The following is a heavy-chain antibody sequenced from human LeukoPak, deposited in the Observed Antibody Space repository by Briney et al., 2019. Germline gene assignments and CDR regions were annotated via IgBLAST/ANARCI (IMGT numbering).Heavy chain of an antibody. CDR1: GFTFSSYW. CDR2: INIDGSST. CDR3: ARGKHLIAVAGLPDY. Sequence: GGSLRLSCAASGFTFSSYWMHWVRQAPGKGLVWVSRINIDGSSTSYADSVKGRFTISRDNAKNTLYLQMDSLRAEDTAVYYCARGKHLIAVAGLPDYWGQGTLVTVSS. V-gene: IGHV3-74*01. J-gene: IGHJ4*02. D-gene: IGHD6-19*01.